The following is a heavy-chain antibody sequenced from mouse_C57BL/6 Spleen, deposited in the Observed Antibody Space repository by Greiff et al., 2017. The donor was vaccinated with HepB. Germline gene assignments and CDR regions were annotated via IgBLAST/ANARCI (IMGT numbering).Heavy chain of an antibody. J-gene: IGHJ2*01. CDR2: IDPNSGGT. V-gene: IGHV1-72*01. Sequence: QVQLQQPGAELVKPGASVKLSCKASGYTFTSYWMHWVKQRPGRGLEWIGRIDPNSGGTKYNEKFKSKATLTVDKPSSTAYMQLSSLTSEDSAVYYCARSGYYGNGGGFDYWAKAPLSQSPQ. CDR3: ARSGYYGNGGGFDY. CDR1: GYTFTSYW. D-gene: IGHD2-1*01.